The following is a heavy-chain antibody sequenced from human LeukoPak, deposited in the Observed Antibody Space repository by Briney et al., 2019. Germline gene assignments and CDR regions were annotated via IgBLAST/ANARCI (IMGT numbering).Heavy chain of an antibody. CDR3: AKDRTSAHNDGYMDV. J-gene: IGHJ6*03. V-gene: IGHV3-9*03. CDR1: GFTFDDYA. CDR2: ISWNSGSI. D-gene: IGHD1-1*01. Sequence: GASLRLSCAASGFTFDDYAMHWVRQAPGKGLEWVSGISWNSGSIGYADSVKGRFIISRDNDKNSLYLQMNSLRAEDMALYYCAKDRTSAHNDGYMDVWGKGTTVTVSS.